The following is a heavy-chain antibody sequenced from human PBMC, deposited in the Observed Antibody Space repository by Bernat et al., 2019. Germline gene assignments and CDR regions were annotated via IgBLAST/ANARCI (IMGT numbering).Heavy chain of an antibody. J-gene: IGHJ3*01. CDR3: AKPLGGSDAFDL. CDR1: GFTFSSYA. Sequence: EVQLLESGGGLVQPGGSLRLSCAASGFTFSSYAMSWVRQAPGKGLEWVSAISGSGGSTYYADFVKGRFTISRDNSKNTLYLQMNSLRAEDTAVYYCAKPLGGSDAFDLCRQATMAPGSS. D-gene: IGHD3-16*01. CDR2: ISGSGGST. V-gene: IGHV3-23*01.